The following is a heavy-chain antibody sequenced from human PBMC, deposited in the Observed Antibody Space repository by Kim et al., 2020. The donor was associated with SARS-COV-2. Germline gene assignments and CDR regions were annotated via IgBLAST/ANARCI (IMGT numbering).Heavy chain of an antibody. J-gene: IGHJ4*02. V-gene: IGHV3-33*05. CDR2: ISYDGSNK. CDR1: GFTFSSYG. Sequence: GESLKISCAASGFTFSSYGMHWVRQAPGKGLEWVAVISYDGSNKYYADSVKGRFTISRDNSKNTLYLQMNSLRAEDTAVYYCARDRYYYGSGSYYSLDYWGQGTLVTVSS. CDR3: ARDRYYYGSGSYYSLDY. D-gene: IGHD3-10*01.